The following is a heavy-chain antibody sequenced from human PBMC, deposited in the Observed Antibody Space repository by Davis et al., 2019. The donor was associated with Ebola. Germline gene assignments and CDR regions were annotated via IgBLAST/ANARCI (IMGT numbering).Heavy chain of an antibody. CDR2: IYYTGSA. CDR3: SERGSSV. V-gene: IGHV4-59*03. D-gene: IGHD3-10*01. Sequence: PSETLSLTCTVSGVSISRHYWSWIRQPPGKRLEWFGSIYYTGSAYYNSSLASRATISVDTSKNQFSLKLRSVTAADTAMYYCSERGSSVWGQGTLVTVSS. CDR1: GVSISRHY. J-gene: IGHJ4*02.